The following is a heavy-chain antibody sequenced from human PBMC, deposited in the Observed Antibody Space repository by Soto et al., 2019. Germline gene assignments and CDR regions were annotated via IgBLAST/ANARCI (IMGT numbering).Heavy chain of an antibody. J-gene: IGHJ4*02. V-gene: IGHV1-58*01. Sequence: QMHVVQSGPEVKKPGTSVKVSCKASGFPFTSSAVQWVRQARGQRLEWIGWIALGSGSTNSAQKFQERVTITRDMSTSTVYMELSSLRSEDTAMYYCATVPYYFDTSGNYFDYWGQGTLVTVSS. CDR1: GFPFTSSA. CDR3: ATVPYYFDTSGNYFDY. D-gene: IGHD3-22*01. CDR2: IALGSGST.